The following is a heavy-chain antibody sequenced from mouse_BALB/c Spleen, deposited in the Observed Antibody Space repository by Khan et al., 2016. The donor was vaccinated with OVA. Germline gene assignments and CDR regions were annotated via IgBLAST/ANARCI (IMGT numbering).Heavy chain of an antibody. CDR2: ISGDSSTI. V-gene: IGHV5-17*02. CDR3: ATSYFYGYYFDY. D-gene: IGHD1-1*01. Sequence: EVELVESGGGLMQPGGSRKLSCAASGFTFSTYGMHWVRQAPEKGLEWVAYISGDSSTIYYADTVKGRFTISRDNPKNTLFLQMTSLMSEDTARYYCATSYFYGYYFDYWGPGTTLTVSS. CDR1: GFTFSTYG. J-gene: IGHJ2*01.